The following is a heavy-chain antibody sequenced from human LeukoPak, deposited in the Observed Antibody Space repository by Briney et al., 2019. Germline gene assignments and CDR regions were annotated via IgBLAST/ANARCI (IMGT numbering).Heavy chain of an antibody. D-gene: IGHD3-22*01. Sequence: GGSLRLSCAASGFTFSSYAMSRVRQAPGKGLEWVSAISGSGGSTYYADSVKGRFTISRDNSKNTLYLQMNSLRAEDTAVYYCAKSNYYDSSGYYYGDYFDYWGQGTLVTVSS. CDR2: ISGSGGST. CDR3: AKSNYYDSSGYYYGDYFDY. CDR1: GFTFSSYA. J-gene: IGHJ4*02. V-gene: IGHV3-23*01.